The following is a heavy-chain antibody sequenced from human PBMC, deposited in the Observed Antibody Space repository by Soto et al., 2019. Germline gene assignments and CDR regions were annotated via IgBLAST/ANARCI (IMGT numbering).Heavy chain of an antibody. CDR2: IYWDDDK. D-gene: IGHD3-10*01. V-gene: IGHV2-5*02. CDR3: AHRRLGLRSPWDLGIFAD. CDR1: GLSRSTNGVG. Sequence: SGPTLVNPTQTLTLTCTFSGLSRSTNGVGVGWIRQPPGKALEWLALIYWDDDKRYSPSLKSRLAITKDTSKNQVVLTMTNMDPVDTATYYCAHRRLGLRSPWDLGIFADWGQGTLVNFS. J-gene: IGHJ4*02.